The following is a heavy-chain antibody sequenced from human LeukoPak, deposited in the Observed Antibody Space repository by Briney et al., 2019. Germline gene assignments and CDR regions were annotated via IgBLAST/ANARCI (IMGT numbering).Heavy chain of an antibody. CDR1: GFTLSSYW. Sequence: GGSLRLSXAASGFTLSSYWMSWVRLAPGKGLEWVANVKQDGSEKYYVDSVKGRFTISRDNAKNTLYLQMNSLRAEDTAVYYCARGGYGYGYNYWGQGTLVTVSS. CDR3: ARGGYGYGYNY. D-gene: IGHD5-18*01. CDR2: VKQDGSEK. V-gene: IGHV3-7*01. J-gene: IGHJ4*02.